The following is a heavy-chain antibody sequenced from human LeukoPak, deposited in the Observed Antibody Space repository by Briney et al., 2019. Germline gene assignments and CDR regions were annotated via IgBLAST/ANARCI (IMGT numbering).Heavy chain of an antibody. Sequence: ASVKVSCKASGYTFTGYYMHWVRQAPGQGLEWMGWINPNSGGTNYAQKFQGWVTMTRDTSISTAYMELSRLRSDDTAVYYCARGPYYYDSSGYYTGSYYGMDVWGQGTTVTVSS. D-gene: IGHD3-22*01. V-gene: IGHV1-2*04. CDR2: INPNSGGT. CDR1: GYTFTGYY. CDR3: ARGPYYYDSSGYYTGSYYGMDV. J-gene: IGHJ6*02.